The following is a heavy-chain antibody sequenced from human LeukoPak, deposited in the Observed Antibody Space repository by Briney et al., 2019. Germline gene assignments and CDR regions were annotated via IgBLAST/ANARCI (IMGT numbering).Heavy chain of an antibody. V-gene: IGHV4-61*01. Sequence: SETLSLTCTVSGGSVSSGSYYWSWIRQPPGKGLEWIGYIYYSGSINYNPSLKSRVTISVDTSKNQFSLKLSSVTAADTAVYYCARSYYDSSGYYLVTVNYYYGMDVWGQGTTVTVSS. J-gene: IGHJ6*02. CDR3: ARSYYDSSGYYLVTVNYYYGMDV. CDR2: IYYSGSI. CDR1: GGSVSSGSYY. D-gene: IGHD3-22*01.